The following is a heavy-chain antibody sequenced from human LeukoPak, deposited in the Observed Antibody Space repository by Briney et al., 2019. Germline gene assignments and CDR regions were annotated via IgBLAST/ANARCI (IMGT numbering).Heavy chain of an antibody. Sequence: GGSLRLSCTASGFNFGSDAMHWVRQAPGKGLEWVAFIWSDGSNDHYADSVKGRFTISRDNSKNTVCLQMNSLRVEDTAVYYCARDPSGSGWSLSDWGQGTPVTVSS. CDR2: IWSDGSND. J-gene: IGHJ4*02. CDR3: ARDPSGSGWSLSD. CDR1: GFNFGSDA. V-gene: IGHV3-33*01. D-gene: IGHD6-19*01.